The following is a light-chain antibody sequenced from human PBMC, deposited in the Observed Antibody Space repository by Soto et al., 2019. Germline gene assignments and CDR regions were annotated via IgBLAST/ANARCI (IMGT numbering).Light chain of an antibody. Sequence: IQLTQSPSSLSASVGDRVTITCRASQGISSYLAWYQQKPGKAPQLLIYAASTLQRGVPSRFSGSGSGTDFTLTISSLQPEDFATYYCQQLNSYPPYTFGQGTKLEIK. CDR2: AAS. V-gene: IGKV1-9*01. J-gene: IGKJ2*01. CDR3: QQLNSYPPYT. CDR1: QGISSY.